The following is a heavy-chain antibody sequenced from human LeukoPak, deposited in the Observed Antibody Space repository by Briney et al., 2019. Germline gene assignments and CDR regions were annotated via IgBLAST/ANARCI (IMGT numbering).Heavy chain of an antibody. CDR3: ARGGIAAILGYYMDV. CDR2: INHSGST. CDR1: GGSVSGYY. Sequence: PSETLSLTCAVYGGSVSGYYWSWIRQPPGKWLEWIGEINHSGSTNYNPSLKSRVTISVDTSKNQFSLKLSFVTAADTAVYYCARGGIAAILGYYMDVWGKGTTVTVSS. V-gene: IGHV4-34*01. J-gene: IGHJ6*03. D-gene: IGHD6-25*01.